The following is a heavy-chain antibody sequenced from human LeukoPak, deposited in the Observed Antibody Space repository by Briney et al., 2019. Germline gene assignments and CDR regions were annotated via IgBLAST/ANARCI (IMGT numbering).Heavy chain of an antibody. CDR1: GGSFSGYY. CDR2: INHSGST. V-gene: IGHV4-34*01. CDR3: ARRGGERYYYYYMDV. J-gene: IGHJ6*03. Sequence: SETLSLTCAVYGGSFSGYYWSWIRQPPGKGLEWIGEINHSGSTNYNPSLKSRVTISVDTSKNQFSLKLSSVTAADTAVYHCARRGGERYYYYYMDVWGKGTTVTVSS. D-gene: IGHD3-16*01.